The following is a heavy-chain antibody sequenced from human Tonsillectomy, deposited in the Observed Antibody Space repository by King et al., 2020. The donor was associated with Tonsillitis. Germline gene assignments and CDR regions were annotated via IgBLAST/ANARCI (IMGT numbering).Heavy chain of an antibody. Sequence: VQLVESGGGLVQPGRSLRLSCIASGFTFADSTLSWVRQAPGKGLEWVAFIRNRAYGGTTQYAASVKGRFTISRDDSKGIAYLQLNSLKREDTGVYYCARPIGSYWEAYNYWGQGTLVTVSS. D-gene: IGHD1-26*01. V-gene: IGHV3-49*04. CDR1: GFTFADST. J-gene: IGHJ4*02. CDR2: IRNRAYGGTT. CDR3: ARPIGSYWEAYNY.